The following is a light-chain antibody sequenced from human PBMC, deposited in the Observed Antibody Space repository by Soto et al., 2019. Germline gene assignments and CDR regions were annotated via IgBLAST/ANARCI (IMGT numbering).Light chain of an antibody. J-gene: IGLJ2*01. CDR3: SSYTSSSTRV. V-gene: IGLV2-14*01. Sequence: QSVLTQPASVSGSPGQSITISCTGTSSDVGRYKYVSWYQQHPGKVPKLMIYEVSSRPSGISSRFSGSKSGNTASLTISGLQAEDEADYYCSSYTSSSTRVFGGGTKLTVL. CDR2: EVS. CDR1: SSDVGRYKY.